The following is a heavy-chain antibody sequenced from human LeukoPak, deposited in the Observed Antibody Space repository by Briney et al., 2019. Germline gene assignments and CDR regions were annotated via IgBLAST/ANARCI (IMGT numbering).Heavy chain of an antibody. CDR3: TTLWLGPEY. D-gene: IGHD3-10*01. CDR1: GFSFSNAW. J-gene: IGHJ4*02. V-gene: IGHV3-15*01. Sequence: RAGGSLRLSCAVSGFSFSNAWMNWVRQAPGKGLECVGSIKSVSDGETTDYAAHVKGRFTIFRDDSRSTLYLQMHSLRTEDTAVYYCTTLWLGPEYWGQGTLVTVSS. CDR2: IKSVSDGETT.